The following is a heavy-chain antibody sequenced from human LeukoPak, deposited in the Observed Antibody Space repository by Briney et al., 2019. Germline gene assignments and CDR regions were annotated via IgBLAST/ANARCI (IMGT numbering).Heavy chain of an antibody. CDR1: GFNFSSFA. CDR2: ISSSSSTI. Sequence: GGSLRLSCAASGFNFSSFAMTWVRQAPGKGLEWVSYISSSSSTIYYADSVKGRFTISRDNAKNSLYLQMNSLRAEDTAVYYCARGLRVRGSYQRRDAFDIWGQGTMVTVSS. D-gene: IGHD1-26*01. V-gene: IGHV3-48*01. CDR3: ARGLRVRGSYQRRDAFDI. J-gene: IGHJ3*02.